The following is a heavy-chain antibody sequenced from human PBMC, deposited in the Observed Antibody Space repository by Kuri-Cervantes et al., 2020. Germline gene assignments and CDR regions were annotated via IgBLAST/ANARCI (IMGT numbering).Heavy chain of an antibody. V-gene: IGHV3-23*01. CDR3: ARVTIFYFYYYYMDV. Sequence: GESLKISCAASGFTFNNFAINWVRQAPGKGLEWVPGIVDSGGVTYYTDSVKGRFTISRDNSKNTLYLQMNSLRPEDTAVYYCARVTIFYFYYYYMDVWGKGTTVTVSS. CDR2: IVDSGGVT. D-gene: IGHD3-3*01. J-gene: IGHJ6*03. CDR1: GFTFNNFA.